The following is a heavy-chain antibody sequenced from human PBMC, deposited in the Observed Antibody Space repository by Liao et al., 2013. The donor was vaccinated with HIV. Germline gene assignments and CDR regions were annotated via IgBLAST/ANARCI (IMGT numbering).Heavy chain of an antibody. CDR2: IYYSGST. CDR3: AREPASFLAVAGPKTGEVDY. D-gene: IGHD6-19*01. V-gene: IGHV4-59*12. Sequence: QVQLQESGPGLVKPSETLSLTCTVSGGSISSYYWSWIRQPPGKGLEWIGYIYYSGSTYYNPSLKSRVTISVDTSKNQFSLKLSSVTAADTAVYYCAREPASFLAVAGPKTGEVDYWGQGTLVTVSS. CDR1: GGSISSYY. J-gene: IGHJ4*02.